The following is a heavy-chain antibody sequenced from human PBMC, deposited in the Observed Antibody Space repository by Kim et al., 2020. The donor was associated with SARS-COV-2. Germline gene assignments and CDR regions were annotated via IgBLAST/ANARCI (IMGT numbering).Heavy chain of an antibody. J-gene: IGHJ6*02. CDR3: VKVIAAAGRSDYYYGMDV. D-gene: IGHD6-13*01. Sequence: GGSLRLSCSASGFTFSSYAMHWVRQAPGKGLEYVSAISSNGGSTYYADSVKGRFTISRDNSKNTLYLQMSSLRAEDTAVYYCVKVIAAAGRSDYYYGMDVSGHGTTVSVSS. CDR2: ISSNGGST. V-gene: IGHV3-64D*06. CDR1: GFTFSSYA.